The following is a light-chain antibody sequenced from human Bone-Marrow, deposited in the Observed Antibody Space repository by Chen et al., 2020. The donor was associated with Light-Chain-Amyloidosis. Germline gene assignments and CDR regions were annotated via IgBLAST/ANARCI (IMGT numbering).Light chain of an antibody. CDR2: DDS. J-gene: IGLJ3*02. Sequence: SYVLTQPPSVSVAPGQTATIACGGNNIGSTSVHWYQQTPGQAPLLVVYDDSDRPSGIPERLSGSNSRNTATLTISRVEAGDEADYYCQVWDRSSDRPVFGGGTKLTVL. CDR1: NIGSTS. V-gene: IGLV3-21*02. CDR3: QVWDRSSDRPV.